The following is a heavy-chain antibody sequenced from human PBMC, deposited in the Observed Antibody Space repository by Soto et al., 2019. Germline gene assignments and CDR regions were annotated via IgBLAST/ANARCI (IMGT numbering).Heavy chain of an antibody. V-gene: IGHV3-30*18. J-gene: IGHJ4*02. D-gene: IGHD3-3*01. CDR1: GFTFSSYG. CDR2: ISYDGSNK. CDR3: AKDEVRGFGVVIIH. Sequence: QVQLVESGGGVVQPGRSLRLSCAASGFTFSSYGMHWVRQAPGKGLEWVAVISYDGSNKYYADSVKGRFTISRDNSKNTLYLQMNSQRAEDTAVYYCAKDEVRGFGVVIIHWGQGTLVAVSS.